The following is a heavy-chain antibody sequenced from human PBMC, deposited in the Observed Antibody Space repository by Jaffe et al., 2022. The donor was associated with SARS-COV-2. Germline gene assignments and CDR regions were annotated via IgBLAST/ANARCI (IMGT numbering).Heavy chain of an antibody. J-gene: IGHJ4*02. Sequence: VQLVQSGAEVKKPGSSVKVSCKASGGTFSTHTVNWLRQAPGHGPEWMGGIIPIFARPNYAQKFQGRVTITAVESTNTVYMELTSLISDDTAVYYCALNRQYCAGDCPFENWGQGALVTVSS. D-gene: IGHD2-21*02. CDR1: GGTFSTHT. CDR3: ALNRQYCAGDCPFEN. CDR2: IIPIFARP. V-gene: IGHV1-69*01.